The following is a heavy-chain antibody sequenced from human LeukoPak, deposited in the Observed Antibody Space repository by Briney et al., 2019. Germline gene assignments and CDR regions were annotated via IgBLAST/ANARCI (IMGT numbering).Heavy chain of an antibody. CDR1: GFTFSNYA. J-gene: IGHJ4*02. CDR3: ARVGSYGDFDY. CDR2: LSGSGGST. D-gene: IGHD3-16*01. Sequence: GGSLRLSCAASGFTFSNYAMSWVRQAPGKGLEWVSSLSGSGGSTYYADSVKGRFTISRDNAKNSLYLHMKSLRAEDTAVYYCARVGSYGDFDYWGQGILVTVSS. V-gene: IGHV3-23*01.